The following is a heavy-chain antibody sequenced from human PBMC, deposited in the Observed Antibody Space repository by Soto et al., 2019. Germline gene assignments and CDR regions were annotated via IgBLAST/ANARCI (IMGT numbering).Heavy chain of an antibody. V-gene: IGHV4-59*01. D-gene: IGHD2-15*01. Sequence: QHTGKGLEWIGYIYYSGSTNYNPSLKSRVTISVDTSKNQFSLKLSSVTAADTAVYYCARVWSAAGVDYYYYYLVAWGQVTRVTDSS. CDR3: ARVWSAAGVDYYYYYLVA. J-gene: IGHJ6*03. CDR2: IYYSGST.